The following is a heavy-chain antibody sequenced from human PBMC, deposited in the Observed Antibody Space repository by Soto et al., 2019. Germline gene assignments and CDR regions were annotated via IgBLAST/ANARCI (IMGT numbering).Heavy chain of an antibody. D-gene: IGHD3-22*01. CDR3: ARYYYDSSGYDGMDV. Sequence: QVQLVESGGGVVQSGRSLRLSCAASGFTFSSYGMHWVRQVPGKGLEWVAVISYDGNNKYYADSVKGRFTISRDNSKNSLYLQMSGLRDEDRAVYYCARYYYDSSGYDGMDVWGQGTTVTVSS. CDR1: GFTFSSYG. CDR2: ISYDGNNK. J-gene: IGHJ6*02. V-gene: IGHV3-30*03.